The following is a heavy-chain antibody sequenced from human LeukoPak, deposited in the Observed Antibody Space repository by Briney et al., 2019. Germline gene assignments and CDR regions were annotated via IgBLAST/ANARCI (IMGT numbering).Heavy chain of an antibody. CDR1: GGSISSYY. J-gene: IGHJ4*02. CDR3: ARQGRRGYSYGLDY. Sequence: SSETLSLTCTVSGGSISSYYWSWIRQPPGKGLEWIGYIYYSGSTNYNPSLKSRVTISADTSKNQFSLKLSSVTAADTAVYYCARQGRRGYSYGLDYWGQGTLVTVSS. D-gene: IGHD5-18*01. V-gene: IGHV4-59*08. CDR2: IYYSGST.